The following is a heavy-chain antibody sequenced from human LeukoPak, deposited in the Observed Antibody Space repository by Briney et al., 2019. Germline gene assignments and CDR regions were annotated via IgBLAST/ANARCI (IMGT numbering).Heavy chain of an antibody. CDR3: ARGDPGVVPGGYYYYYYMDV. CDR2: ISAYNGNT. J-gene: IGHJ6*03. D-gene: IGHD2-2*01. Sequence: ASVKVSCKASGYTFTSYGISWVRQAPGQGLEWMGWISAYNGNTNYAQKLQGRVTMTTDTSTSTAYMELRSLRSDDTAVYYCARGDPGVVPGGYYYYYYMDVWGKGTTVTVSS. CDR1: GYTFTSYG. V-gene: IGHV1-18*01.